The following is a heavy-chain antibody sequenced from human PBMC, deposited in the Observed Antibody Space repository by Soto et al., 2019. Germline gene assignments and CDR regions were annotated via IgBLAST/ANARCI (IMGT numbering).Heavy chain of an antibody. CDR2: IYWEDDK. CDR3: AHRSRVTAKWKNWFDP. D-gene: IGHD2-21*02. Sequence: QITLKESGPTLVKPTQTLTLTCTFSGFSLTTRGVGVGWIRQPPGKALEWLALIYWEDDKRYSPSLKSRLTITKDTSKNPVVLTLTNMDPVDTATYYCAHRSRVTAKWKNWFDPWGQGTLVTVSS. CDR1: GFSLTTRGVG. V-gene: IGHV2-5*02. J-gene: IGHJ5*02.